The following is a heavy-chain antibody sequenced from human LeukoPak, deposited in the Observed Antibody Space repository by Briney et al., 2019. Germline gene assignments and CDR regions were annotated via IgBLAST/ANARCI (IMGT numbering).Heavy chain of an antibody. CDR3: AKRGAMVNWFDP. D-gene: IGHD5-18*01. V-gene: IGHV3-13*01. CDR1: EFNFSNFD. CDR2: IGTAGDT. Sequence: GGSLRLSCAASEFNFSNFDMHWVRQTTGKGLEWVSAIGTAGDTYYADSVKGRFTISRDNSKNTLYLQMNSLRAEDTAVYYCAKRGAMVNWFDPWGQGTLVTVSS. J-gene: IGHJ5*02.